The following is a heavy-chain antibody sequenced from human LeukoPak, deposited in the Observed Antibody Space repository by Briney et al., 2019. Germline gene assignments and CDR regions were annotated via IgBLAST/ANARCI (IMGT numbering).Heavy chain of an antibody. V-gene: IGHV3-11*04. CDR1: GFTFSDYY. CDR3: AGLYYDFWSGLNNWFDP. J-gene: IGHJ5*02. D-gene: IGHD3-3*01. Sequence: GGSLRLSCAASGFTFSDYYMSWIRQAPEKGPEWVSYISSSGSTIYYADSVKGRFTMSRDNAKNSLYLQMNGLRAEDTAVYYCAGLYYDFWSGLNNWFDPWGQGTLVTVSS. CDR2: ISSSGSTI.